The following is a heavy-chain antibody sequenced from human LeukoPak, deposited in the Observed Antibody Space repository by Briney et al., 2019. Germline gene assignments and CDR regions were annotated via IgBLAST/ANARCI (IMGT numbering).Heavy chain of an antibody. CDR2: IYYSGST. J-gene: IGHJ5*02. D-gene: IGHD7-27*01. CDR1: GGSISSSSYY. V-gene: IGHV4-39*01. Sequence: SETLSLTCTVSGGSISSSSYYWAWFRQPPGKGLEWIGSIYYSGSTYYNPSLKSRVTMSVDTSKNQVSLRLSSVTAADTAIYYCARHSSITGGRLSGYWLDPWGQGTLVTVSS. CDR3: ARHSSITGGRLSGYWLDP.